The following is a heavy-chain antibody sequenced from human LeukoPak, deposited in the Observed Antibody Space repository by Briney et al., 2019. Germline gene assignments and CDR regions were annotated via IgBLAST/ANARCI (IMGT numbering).Heavy chain of an antibody. CDR2: IWYDGSNQ. J-gene: IGHJ4*02. Sequence: GGSLRLSCAASGLTFRNYGMHWVRQAPGKGLEWVAVIWYDGSNQYYVDSVKGRFTVSRDNAKNTLYLQMNSLRAEDTAVYYCARDGLAVAPGPLVDYWGQGTLVTVSS. CDR1: GLTFRNYG. V-gene: IGHV3-33*01. CDR3: ARDGLAVAPGPLVDY. D-gene: IGHD6-19*01.